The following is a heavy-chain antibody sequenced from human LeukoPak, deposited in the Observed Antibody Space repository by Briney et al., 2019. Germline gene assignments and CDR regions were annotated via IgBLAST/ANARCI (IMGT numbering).Heavy chain of an antibody. J-gene: IGHJ6*02. CDR2: ISGSGGST. CDR3: ARDGEVVPAYSYYYYGMDV. Sequence: GGSLRLSCAASGFTFSSYAMSWVRQAPGKGLEWVSAISGSGGSTYYADSVKGRFTISRDNSKNTLYLQMNSLRAEDTAVYYCARDGEVVPAYSYYYYGMDVWGQGTTVTVSS. V-gene: IGHV3-23*01. D-gene: IGHD2-2*01. CDR1: GFTFSSYA.